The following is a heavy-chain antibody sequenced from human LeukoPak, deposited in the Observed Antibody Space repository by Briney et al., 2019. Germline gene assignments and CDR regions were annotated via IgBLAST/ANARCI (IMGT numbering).Heavy chain of an antibody. J-gene: IGHJ4*02. D-gene: IGHD2-2*01. CDR1: GYTFTGYY. CDR3: ARDRYCSSTSCYHGPYFDY. CDR2: INPNSGGT. V-gene: IGHV1-2*02. Sequence: ASVKVSCKASGYTFTGYYMHWVRQAPGQGLEWMGWINPNSGGTNYAQKFQGRVTMTRDTSISTAYMELSRLRSDDTAVYYCARDRYCSSTSCYHGPYFDYWGQGTLVTVSS.